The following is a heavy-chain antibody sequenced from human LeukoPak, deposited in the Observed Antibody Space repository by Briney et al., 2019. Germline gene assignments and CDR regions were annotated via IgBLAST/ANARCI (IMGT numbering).Heavy chain of an antibody. J-gene: IGHJ4*02. CDR1: GFTFSSYW. V-gene: IGHV3-74*01. CDR2: INSDGSST. D-gene: IGHD6-13*01. CDR3: ARILPGIAAAGFDY. Sequence: GGSLRLSCAASGFTFSSYWMHWVRQAPGKGLVWVSRINSDGSSTSYADSVKGRFTISRDNAKNTLYLQMNSLRAEDTAVYYCARILPGIAAAGFDYWGQGTLVTASS.